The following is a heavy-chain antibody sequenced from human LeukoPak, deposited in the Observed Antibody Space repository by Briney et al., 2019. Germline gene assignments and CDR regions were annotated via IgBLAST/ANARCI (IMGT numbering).Heavy chain of an antibody. D-gene: IGHD1-7*01. CDR2: IYSGGST. CDR3: ARALTGTHEEAFDI. Sequence: GGSLRLSCAASGFTVSSNYMSWVRQAPGKGLEWVSVIYSGGSTYYADSVKGRFTISRDSSKNTLYLQMNSLRAEDTAVYYCARALTGTHEEAFDIWGQGTMVTVSS. V-gene: IGHV3-53*01. J-gene: IGHJ3*02. CDR1: GFTVSSNY.